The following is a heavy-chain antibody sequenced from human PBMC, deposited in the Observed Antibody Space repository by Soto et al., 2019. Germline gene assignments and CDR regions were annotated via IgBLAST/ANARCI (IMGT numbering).Heavy chain of an antibody. CDR3: AGDQGPNYVAV. V-gene: IGHV3-11*01. Sequence: QVQLVESGGGLVKPGGSLRLSCAASGFTFSDSFMSWSRQTPGKGLEGLSYISGRDGNIYYADSVRGRFTISRDNAKNSVYLQMNSLSSEETAVYYCAGDQGPNYVAVWGKGTTVTVS. CDR2: ISGRDGNI. J-gene: IGHJ6*03. CDR1: GFTFSDSF.